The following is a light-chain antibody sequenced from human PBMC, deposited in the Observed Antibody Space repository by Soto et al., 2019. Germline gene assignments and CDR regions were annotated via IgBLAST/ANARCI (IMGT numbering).Light chain of an antibody. J-gene: IGKJ1*01. CDR3: QQYYSYPPT. V-gene: IGKV1-8*01. Sequence: AIRMTQSPSSLSASTGDRVTITCRASQGISSYLAWYQQKPGKAPKLLIYAASTLQSGVPSRFSGSGSGTDFTLTISSLHPEDFATYYCQQYYSYPPTFGQGTKVDI. CDR1: QGISSY. CDR2: AAS.